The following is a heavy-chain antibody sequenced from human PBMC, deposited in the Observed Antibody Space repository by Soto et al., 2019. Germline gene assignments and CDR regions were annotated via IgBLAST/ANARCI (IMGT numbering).Heavy chain of an antibody. CDR1: GFTFSSYG. D-gene: IGHD2-15*01. CDR3: ASEYRSGGSCYYYGMDV. Sequence: QVQLVESGGGVVQPGRSLRLSCAASGFTFSSYGMHWVRQAPGKGLAWLAVIWYDGSNKYYADSVKGRFTISRDNSKNTLYLQMNSLRAEDTAVYYCASEYRSGGSCYYYGMDVWGQGTTVTVSS. CDR2: IWYDGSNK. V-gene: IGHV3-33*01. J-gene: IGHJ6*02.